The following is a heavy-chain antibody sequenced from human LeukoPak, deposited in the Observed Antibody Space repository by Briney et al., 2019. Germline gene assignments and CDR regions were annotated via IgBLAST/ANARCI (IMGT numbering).Heavy chain of an antibody. CDR1: GFTFGSYG. V-gene: IGHV3-33*01. D-gene: IGHD6-19*01. CDR3: ARAVAADF. CDR2: IWYDGSNK. Sequence: PGGSLRLSCAASGFTFGSYGMHWVRQAPGKGLEWVAVIWYDGSNKYYADSVKGRFTISRDNSKNSLYLQMNSLRDEDTAVYYCARAVAADFWGQGTQDTVSS. J-gene: IGHJ4*02.